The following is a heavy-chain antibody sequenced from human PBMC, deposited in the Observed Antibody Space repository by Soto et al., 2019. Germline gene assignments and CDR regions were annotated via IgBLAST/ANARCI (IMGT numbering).Heavy chain of an antibody. CDR1: GFTFSSYG. J-gene: IGHJ6*02. CDR3: AKGNAIFGVALPMDV. V-gene: IGHV3-30*18. Sequence: QVQLVESGGGVVQPGRSLRLSCAASGFTFSSYGMHWVRQAAGKGPEWVAVKSYDGSNKYYGGSVKGRFTVSRDNSKNTMYLQMNSLRVEDTAVYYCAKGNAIFGVALPMDVWGQGTTVTVSS. D-gene: IGHD3-3*01. CDR2: KSYDGSNK.